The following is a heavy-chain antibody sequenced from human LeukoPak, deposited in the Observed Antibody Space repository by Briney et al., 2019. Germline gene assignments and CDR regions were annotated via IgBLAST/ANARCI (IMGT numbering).Heavy chain of an antibody. CDR1: GFIFSNYW. CDR2: ISSGSSFI. J-gene: IGHJ4*02. Sequence: PGGSLRLSCAASGFIFSNYWMNWVRQAPGKGLEWVSSISSGSSFIYSADSVKGRFTTSRDNANNSLYLQMNSLRAEDTAVYYCARTLAVGGTCDYWGQGALVTVSS. V-gene: IGHV3-21*01. CDR3: ARTLAVGGTCDY. D-gene: IGHD6-19*01.